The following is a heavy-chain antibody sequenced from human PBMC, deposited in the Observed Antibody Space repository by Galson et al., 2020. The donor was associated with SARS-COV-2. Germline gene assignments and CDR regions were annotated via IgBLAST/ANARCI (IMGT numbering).Heavy chain of an antibody. CDR3: ARFYYASSGYYSHYFDY. CDR2: IYYSGST. J-gene: IGHJ4*02. V-gene: IGHV4-39*01. CDR1: GGSISSSSYY. Sequence: ETSETLSLTCTVSGGSISSSSYYWGWIRQPPGKGLEWIGSIYYSGSTYYNPSLKSRVTISVDTSKNQFSLKRSSVTAADTAVYYCARFYYASSGYYSHYFDYWGQGTLVTVSS. D-gene: IGHD3-22*01.